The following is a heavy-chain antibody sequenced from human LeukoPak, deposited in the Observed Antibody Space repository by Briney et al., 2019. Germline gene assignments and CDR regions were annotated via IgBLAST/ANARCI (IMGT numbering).Heavy chain of an antibody. D-gene: IGHD1-26*01. V-gene: IGHV3-33*01. CDR3: ARDVGWELLDANNAFDI. CDR1: GFTFSSYG. Sequence: GGSLRLSCAASGFTFSSYGMHWVRQAPGKGLEWVAVIWYDGSNKYYADSVKGRFTISRDNSKNTLYLQMNSLRAEDTAVYYCARDVGWELLDANNAFDIWGQGTMVTASS. J-gene: IGHJ3*02. CDR2: IWYDGSNK.